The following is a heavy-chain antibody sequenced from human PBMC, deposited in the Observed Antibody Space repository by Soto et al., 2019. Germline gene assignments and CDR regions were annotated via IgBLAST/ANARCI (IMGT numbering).Heavy chain of an antibody. V-gene: IGHV1-69*13. CDR3: ARDSYDFWSDYSRTGKKYYYYYGMDV. CDR1: GGTFSSYA. CDR2: IIPIFGTA. J-gene: IGHJ6*02. Sequence: ASVKVSCKASGGTFSSYAISWVRQAPGQGLEWMGGIIPIFGTANYAQKFQGRVTITADESTSTAYMELSSLRSEDTAVYYCARDSYDFWSDYSRTGKKYYYYYGMDVWGQGTTVTVSS. D-gene: IGHD3-3*01.